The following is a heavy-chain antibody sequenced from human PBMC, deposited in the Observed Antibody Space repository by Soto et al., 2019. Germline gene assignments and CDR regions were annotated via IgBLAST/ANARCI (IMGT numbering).Heavy chain of an antibody. Sequence: QVRLVQSGAEVKKPGSSVKVSCKASGGTFSSYAISWVRQAPGQGLEWMGGIIPIFGTANYAQKFQGRVTITADESTSTAYMELSSLRSEDTAVYYCARGRWYYDSSGYFFLWFDPWGQGTLVTVSS. CDR1: GGTFSSYA. D-gene: IGHD3-22*01. CDR3: ARGRWYYDSSGYFFLWFDP. V-gene: IGHV1-69*01. J-gene: IGHJ5*02. CDR2: IIPIFGTA.